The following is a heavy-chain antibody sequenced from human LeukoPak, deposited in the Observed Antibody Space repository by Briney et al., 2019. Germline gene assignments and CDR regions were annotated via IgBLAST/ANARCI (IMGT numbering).Heavy chain of an antibody. J-gene: IGHJ4*02. CDR1: GFTFQHYT. CDR2: ISWDGTIT. D-gene: IGHD6-6*01. CDR3: GKDIGISSSRTFDR. Sequence: PGGSLRLSCAASGFTFQHYTMHWVRQVPGKGLEWVSLISWDGTITDYADSVKGRFTVSRDNNKNSLYLQMNSLRIEDTAFYYCGKDIGISSSRTFDRCGQGTLVTASS. V-gene: IGHV3-43*01.